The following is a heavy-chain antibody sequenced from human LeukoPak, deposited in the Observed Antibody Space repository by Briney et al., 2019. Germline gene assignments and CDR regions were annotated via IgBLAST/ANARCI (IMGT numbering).Heavy chain of an antibody. Sequence: SGTLSLTCTVSGGSISSYYWSWIRQPPGKGLEWIGYIYYSGSTNYNPSLKSRVTISVDTSKNQFSLKLSSVTAADTAVYYCARLTGGSYFDYWGQGTLVTVSS. CDR2: IYYSGST. CDR3: ARLTGGSYFDY. J-gene: IGHJ4*02. V-gene: IGHV4-59*01. CDR1: GGSISSYY. D-gene: IGHD7-27*01.